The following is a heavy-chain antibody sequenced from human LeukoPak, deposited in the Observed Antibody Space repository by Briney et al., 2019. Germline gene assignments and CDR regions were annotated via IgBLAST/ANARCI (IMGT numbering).Heavy chain of an antibody. CDR2: IYYTGST. CDR3: ARGGLSSSKDFYYYYGMDV. CDR1: GGSVSSGSYY. J-gene: IGHJ6*02. Sequence: SETLSLTCTVSGGSVSSGSYYWSWIRQPPGKGLEWIGYIYYTGSTNYNPSLKSRVTISVDTSKNQFSLKLNSVTAADTAVYYCARGGLSSSKDFYYYYGMDVWGQGTTVTVSS. V-gene: IGHV4-61*01. D-gene: IGHD6-6*01.